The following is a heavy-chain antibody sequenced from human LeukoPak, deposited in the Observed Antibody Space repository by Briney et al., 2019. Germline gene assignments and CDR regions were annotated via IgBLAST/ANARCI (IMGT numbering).Heavy chain of an antibody. D-gene: IGHD3-22*01. Sequence: GASVKVSCKASGYTFTSYDINWVRLATGQGLEWMGWMNPNSGNTGYAQKFQGRVTMTRNTSISTAYMELSSLRSEDTAVYYCARADDSSGRSLDYWGQGTLVTVSS. CDR1: GYTFTSYD. J-gene: IGHJ4*02. V-gene: IGHV1-8*01. CDR3: ARADDSSGRSLDY. CDR2: MNPNSGNT.